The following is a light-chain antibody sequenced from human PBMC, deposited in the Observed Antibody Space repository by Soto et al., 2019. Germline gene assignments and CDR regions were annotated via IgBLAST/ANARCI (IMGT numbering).Light chain of an antibody. CDR1: SSDVGVSNF. CDR2: EVS. J-gene: IGLJ3*02. V-gene: IGLV2-14*01. CDR3: NSSTTSTTWVWV. Sequence: QSALTQPASVSGSRGQTITISCTGTSSDVGVSNFVSWYQQYPGKAPKLIIYEVSNRPSGVSNRFSGSKSGNTASLTISGLQAEDEADYYCNSSTTSTTWVWVFGGGTKLTVL.